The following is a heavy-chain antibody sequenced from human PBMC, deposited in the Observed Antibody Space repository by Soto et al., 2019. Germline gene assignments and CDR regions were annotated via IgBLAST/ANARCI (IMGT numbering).Heavy chain of an antibody. D-gene: IGHD3-22*01. Sequence: QVQLVESGGGVVQPGRSLRLSCAASGFTFSSYGMHWVRQAPGKGLEWVAVISYDGSNKYFADSVKGRFTISRDNSKNTRYLQVNSLRAEDTAVYYCARETNYYHSTAGDYWGPGTLVTVST. CDR3: ARETNYYHSTAGDY. CDR1: GFTFSSYG. J-gene: IGHJ4*02. CDR2: ISYDGSNK. V-gene: IGHV3-30*03.